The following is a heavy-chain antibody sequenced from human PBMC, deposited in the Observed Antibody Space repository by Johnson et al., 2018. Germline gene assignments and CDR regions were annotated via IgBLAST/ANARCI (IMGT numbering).Heavy chain of an antibody. CDR3: ASDNKNDAFDI. CDR1: GGSITSYY. Sequence: QVQLQESGPGLVKPSETLSLTCAVSGGSITSYYWTWIRQPPGKGLEWIGYIYYSGSTNYNPSLQSRVTISVDTSKNQFSRKLSSVTAADTAVYYCASDNKNDAFDIWCHGTIVTVSS. J-gene: IGHJ3*02. CDR2: IYYSGST. V-gene: IGHV4-59*01. D-gene: IGHD1/OR15-1a*01.